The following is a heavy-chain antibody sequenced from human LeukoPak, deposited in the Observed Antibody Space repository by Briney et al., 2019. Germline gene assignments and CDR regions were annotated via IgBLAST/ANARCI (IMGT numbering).Heavy chain of an antibody. J-gene: IGHJ5*02. V-gene: IGHV3-23*01. Sequence: QSGGSLSLFWAAHGFTFISQPMSWVRQAPGKGLEWVSAISGSGGSTYYADSVKGRFTISRDNSKNTLYLQMNSLRAEYTAVYYCAKDPLNCINPWGQGTLVTVSS. CDR3: AKDPLNCINP. CDR2: ISGSGGST. CDR1: GFTFISQP.